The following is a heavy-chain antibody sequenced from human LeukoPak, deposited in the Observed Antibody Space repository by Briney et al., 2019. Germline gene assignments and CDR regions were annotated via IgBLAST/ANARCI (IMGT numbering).Heavy chain of an antibody. J-gene: IGHJ4*02. V-gene: IGHV1-2*06. Sequence: ASVKVSCKASGYTFTGYYIHWVRQAPGQGLEWMGLINPNSGGTNYAQKFQGRVTMTRDTSISTAYMELSRLRSDDTAVYYCARERSGIVVVTAPFDYWGQGTLVTVSS. CDR2: INPNSGGT. D-gene: IGHD2-21*02. CDR1: GYTFTGYY. CDR3: ARERSGIVVVTAPFDY.